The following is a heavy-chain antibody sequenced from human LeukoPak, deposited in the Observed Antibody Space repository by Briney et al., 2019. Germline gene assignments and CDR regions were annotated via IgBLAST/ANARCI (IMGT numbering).Heavy chain of an antibody. V-gene: IGHV4-34*01. Sequence: PSETLSLTCAVYGGSFSGYYWSWIRQPPGKGLEWIGEINHSGSTNYNPSLKSRVTISVDTSKNQFSLKLSSVTAADTAVYYCARDRWDGSGYFEWGQGTLVTVSS. CDR3: ARDRWDGSGYFE. CDR2: INHSGST. J-gene: IGHJ4*02. D-gene: IGHD3-22*01. CDR1: GGSFSGYY.